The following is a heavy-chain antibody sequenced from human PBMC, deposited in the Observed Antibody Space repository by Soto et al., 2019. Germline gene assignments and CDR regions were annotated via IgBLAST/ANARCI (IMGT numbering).Heavy chain of an antibody. J-gene: IGHJ3*02. CDR3: ARKDGYDYIWGSSNAFDI. Sequence: SETLSLTCTVSGGSINSYYWSWIRQPPGKGLEWIGYIYYSGSTNYNPSLKSRVTISIDTSKNQFSLKLRSVTAADTAVYYCARKDGYDYIWGSSNAFDIWGQGTMVTVSS. D-gene: IGHD3-16*01. V-gene: IGHV4-59*01. CDR1: GGSINSYY. CDR2: IYYSGST.